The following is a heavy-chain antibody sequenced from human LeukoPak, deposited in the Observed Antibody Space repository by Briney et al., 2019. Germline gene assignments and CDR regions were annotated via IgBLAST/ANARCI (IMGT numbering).Heavy chain of an antibody. V-gene: IGHV4-34*01. CDR2: IDHRGDT. D-gene: IGHD1-1*01. J-gene: IGHJ4*03. Sequence: WDCLSLTCAVYGGSFSRYYWSWIRQSPGKGLEWIAEIDHRGDTNYNPSVKSRVTISVDTSKNQFSLKVRSLSAADTAVYYCARGPTISETGYFDFWGQGTLVTVSS. CDR3: ARGPTISETGYFDF. CDR1: GGSFSRYY.